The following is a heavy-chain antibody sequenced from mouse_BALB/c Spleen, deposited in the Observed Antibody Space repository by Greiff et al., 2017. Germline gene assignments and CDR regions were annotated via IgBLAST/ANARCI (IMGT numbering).Heavy chain of an antibody. D-gene: IGHD2-1*01. CDR1: GFTFSDYY. V-gene: IGHV5-4*02. J-gene: IGHJ1*01. CDR2: ISDGGSYT. Sequence: EVMLVESGGGLVKPGGSLKLSCAASGFTFSDYYMYWVRQTPEKRLEWVATISDGGSYTYYPDSVKGRFTISRDNAKNNLYLQMSSLKSEDTAMYYFARDPLLFGGNCVAGGAGTTFTVSS. CDR3: ARDPLLFGGNCVA.